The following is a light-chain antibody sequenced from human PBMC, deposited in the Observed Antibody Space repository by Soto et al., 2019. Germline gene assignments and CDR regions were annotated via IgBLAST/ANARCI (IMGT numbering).Light chain of an antibody. J-gene: IGKJ2*01. CDR1: QGVSGSY. CDR3: HQYGVSSVT. Sequence: EIVLTQSPGTLSLSPGERATLSCRASQGVSGSYLAWYQQKPGQAPRLLIYGASTRATGIPDRFSGSRSGTDFTLTISSLEPEDFAVYYCHQYGVSSVTFGQGTNLEIK. CDR2: GAS. V-gene: IGKV3-20*01.